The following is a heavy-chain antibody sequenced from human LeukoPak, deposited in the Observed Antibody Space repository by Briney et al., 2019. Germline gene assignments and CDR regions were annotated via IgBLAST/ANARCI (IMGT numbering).Heavy chain of an antibody. V-gene: IGHV3-43D*03. J-gene: IGHJ3*02. Sequence: QTGGSLRLSCAASGFTFDDYAMHWVRQAPGKGLEWVSLISWDGGSTYYADSVKGRFTISRDNSKNSLYLQMNSLRAEDTALYYCAKQGVVGATAGDAFDIWGQGTMVTVSS. CDR3: AKQGVVGATAGDAFDI. CDR1: GFTFDDYA. D-gene: IGHD2-15*01. CDR2: ISWDGGST.